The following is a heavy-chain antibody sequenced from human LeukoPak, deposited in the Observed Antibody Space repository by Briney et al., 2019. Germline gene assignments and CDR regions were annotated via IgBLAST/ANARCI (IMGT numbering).Heavy chain of an antibody. CDR3: ALSTATGRYFDY. V-gene: IGHV3-11*03. CDR2: ISSSSSYT. Sequence: GGSLRLSCAASGFTFSDYYMSCIRQAPGKGLEWVSYISSSSSYTNYADSVKGRFTISRDNAKNSLYLQMTSIRAYVTPVYYCALSTATGRYFDYWGQGTLVTVSS. J-gene: IGHJ4*02. D-gene: IGHD5-18*01. CDR1: GFTFSDYY.